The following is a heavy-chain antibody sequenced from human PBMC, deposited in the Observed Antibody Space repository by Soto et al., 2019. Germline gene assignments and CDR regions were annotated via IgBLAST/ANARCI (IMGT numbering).Heavy chain of an antibody. D-gene: IGHD3-22*01. CDR2: IIPIFGTA. Sequence: QVQLVQSGAEVKKPGSSVKVSCKASGGTFSSYAISWVRQAPGQGLEWMGGIIPIFGTANYAQKFQGRVTITEDESTSTAYMELSSLRSEDTAVYYCVRRDYYDSSGFYAFDIWGQGTMVTVSS. CDR1: GGTFSSYA. CDR3: VRRDYYDSSGFYAFDI. J-gene: IGHJ3*02. V-gene: IGHV1-69*01.